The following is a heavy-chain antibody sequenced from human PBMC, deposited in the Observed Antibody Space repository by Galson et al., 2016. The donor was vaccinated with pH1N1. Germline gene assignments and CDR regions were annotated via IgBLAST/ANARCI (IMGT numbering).Heavy chain of an antibody. D-gene: IGHD1-1*01. CDR1: GLIFSDYY. Sequence: SLRLSCAASGLIFSDYYMNWIRQAPGKGLEWVSYIDSTSSDTNYADSVKGRFTISRDNAKNSPYLQMNSLRVEDTAVYYCARALWSVHPGTSDHWGQGTLVTVSS. V-gene: IGHV3-11*05. CDR3: ARALWSVHPGTSDH. CDR2: IDSTSSDT. J-gene: IGHJ1*01.